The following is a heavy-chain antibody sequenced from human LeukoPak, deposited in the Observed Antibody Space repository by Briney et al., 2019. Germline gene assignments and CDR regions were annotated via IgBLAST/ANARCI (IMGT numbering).Heavy chain of an antibody. V-gene: IGHV3-48*04. CDR1: GFTFSSYS. CDR3: ARDPINYDDFNWFDP. Sequence: GGSLRLSCAASGFTFSSYSMNWVRQAPGKGLEWVSYISSSSSTIYYADSVKGRFTISRDNAKNSLYLQMNSLRAEDTAVYYCARDPINYDDFNWFDPWGQGTLVTVSS. D-gene: IGHD3-22*01. J-gene: IGHJ5*02. CDR2: ISSSSSTI.